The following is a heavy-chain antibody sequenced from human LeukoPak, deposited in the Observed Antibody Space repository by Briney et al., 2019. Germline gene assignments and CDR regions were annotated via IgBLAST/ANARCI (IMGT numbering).Heavy chain of an antibody. D-gene: IGHD6-13*01. V-gene: IGHV3-74*01. CDR2: INSDGSST. J-gene: IGHJ4*02. Sequence: GSLRLSCAASGFTFSSYWMHWVRQAPGKGLVWVSRINSDGSSTSYADSVKGRFTISRDNAKSTLYLQMNSLRAEDTAVYYCARVTDAYSSSLPFDYWGQGTLVTVSS. CDR3: ARVTDAYSSSLPFDY. CDR1: GFTFSSYW.